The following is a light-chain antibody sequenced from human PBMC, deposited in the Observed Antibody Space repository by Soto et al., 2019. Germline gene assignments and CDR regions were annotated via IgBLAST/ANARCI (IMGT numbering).Light chain of an antibody. CDR3: QSYDTRLGDWV. CDR1: DSNIGAGYD. CDR2: SNY. J-gene: IGLJ3*02. Sequence: QSVLTQPPSVSGAPGQTVTISCSGSDSNIGAGYDLHWYQQLPGTAPKLLIHSNYLRASGVPDRFSASKSVTSASLAIIGLQADDEADYYCQSYDTRLGDWVFGGGTNSPS. V-gene: IGLV1-40*01.